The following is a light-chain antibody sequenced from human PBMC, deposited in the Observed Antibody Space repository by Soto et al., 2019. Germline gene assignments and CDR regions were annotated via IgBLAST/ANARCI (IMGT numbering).Light chain of an antibody. Sequence: QSVLTQPPSASGSPGQSVAISCTGTSSDVGGYNYVSWYQQHPGKAPKLMIYEVNKRPSGVPDRFSGSKSGNTASLTVSGLQAEDEAEYYCSSYAGSSNVFGTGTKLTVL. V-gene: IGLV2-8*01. CDR3: SSYAGSSNV. CDR1: SSDVGGYNY. CDR2: EVN. J-gene: IGLJ1*01.